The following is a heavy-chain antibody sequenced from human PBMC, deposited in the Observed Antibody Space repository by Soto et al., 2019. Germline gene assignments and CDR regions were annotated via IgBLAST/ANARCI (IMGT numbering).Heavy chain of an antibody. CDR1: GYIFANYP. V-gene: IGHV1-3*01. J-gene: IGHJ5*02. D-gene: IGHD3-10*02. CDR3: ARVVRHCSGSGDYGSDP. CDR2: INPGNGNT. Sequence: QVQLVQSGAEMKRPGASVTVSCTASGYIFANYPMQWVRQAPGQGLEWMGWINPGNGNTKYAKKFQGRLTITRDTSAITSYTDLSSLTSKNTAMDNCARVVRHCSGSGDYGSDPWGKGTLVT.